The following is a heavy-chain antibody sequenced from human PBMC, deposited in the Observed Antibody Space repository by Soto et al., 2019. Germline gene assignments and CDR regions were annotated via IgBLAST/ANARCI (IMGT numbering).Heavy chain of an antibody. D-gene: IGHD3-9*01. CDR3: ARTTAVPNTLRSRYFFDF. Sequence: KLSETLSLTCSVSGGSVNNKTYYWSWIRQPPGKRLEWIGYVYYSGTTNYNPSLKSRVTISIDMSKNQFSLRLSSVTAADTALYYCARTTAVPNTLRSRYFFDFWGQGTLVTVSS. J-gene: IGHJ4*02. V-gene: IGHV4-61*01. CDR1: GGSVNNKTYY. CDR2: VYYSGTT.